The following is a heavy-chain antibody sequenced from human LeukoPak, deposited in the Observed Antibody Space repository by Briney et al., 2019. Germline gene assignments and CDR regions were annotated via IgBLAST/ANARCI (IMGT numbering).Heavy chain of an antibody. V-gene: IGHV3-30*18. CDR3: AKGGGYQLPIDY. Sequence: PGGSLRLSCAASGFTFSSYGMHWVRQAPGKGPEWVAVISYDESNKYYADSVKGRFTISRDNSKNTLYLQMNSLRAEDTAVYYCAKGGGYQLPIDYWGQGTLVTVSS. D-gene: IGHD2-2*01. CDR1: GFTFSSYG. J-gene: IGHJ4*02. CDR2: ISYDESNK.